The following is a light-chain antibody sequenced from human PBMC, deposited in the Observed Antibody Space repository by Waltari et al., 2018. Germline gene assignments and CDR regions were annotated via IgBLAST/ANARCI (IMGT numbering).Light chain of an antibody. J-gene: IGKJ4*01. CDR2: GAS. CDR1: QTISSS. V-gene: IGKV1-39*01. CDR3: QQSYSAPLT. Sequence: DIQLTQSPSSLSASAGDRVTITCRTSQTISSSLHLYQQKPGKAPNLLIYGASNLQSGVPSRFRGSGSGTDFTLTITSLQPEDFAIYYCQQSYSAPLTFGGGTNVEIK.